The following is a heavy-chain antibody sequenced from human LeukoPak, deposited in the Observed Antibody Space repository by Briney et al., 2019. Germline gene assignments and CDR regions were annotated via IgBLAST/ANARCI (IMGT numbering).Heavy chain of an antibody. CDR2: INPSGGST. CDR1: GYTFTSYY. V-gene: IGHV1-46*01. D-gene: IGHD2-2*01. CDR3: ARDGEYQLLSYNWFDP. Sequence: GASVKVSCKASGYTFTSYYMHWVRQAPGQGLEWMGIINPSGGSTSYAQKFQGRVTMTRDTSTSTVYMELSSLRSEDTAVYYCARDGEYQLLSYNWFDPWGQGTLVTVSP. J-gene: IGHJ5*02.